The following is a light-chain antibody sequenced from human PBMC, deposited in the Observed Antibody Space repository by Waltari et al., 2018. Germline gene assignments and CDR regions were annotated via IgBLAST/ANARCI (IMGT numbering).Light chain of an antibody. CDR1: SSNIGSNT. CDR3: AAWDDSLNGYV. J-gene: IGLJ1*01. CDR2: SNK. V-gene: IGLV1-44*01. Sequence: QSVLTQPPSASGTPGQRATISCSGSSSNIGSNTVNWYQQRPGTAPKLLIYSNKQRRSGVPDRFSGSKSGTSVSLAISGLQAEDEADYYWAAWDDSLNGYVFGTGTKVTVL.